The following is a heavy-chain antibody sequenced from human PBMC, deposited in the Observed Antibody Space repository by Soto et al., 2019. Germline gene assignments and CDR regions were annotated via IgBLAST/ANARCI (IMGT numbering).Heavy chain of an antibody. Sequence: PGGSLRLSCAGSGFTFSSYGMHWVRQAPGEGLEWVAVIPHDGSNKHYTDSVKGRFTISRDNSKNTLYLQMNSLRAEDTAVYYCAKDFNPYSPSYTADFCGPGHLVTVSS. CDR3: AKDFNPYSPSYTADF. CDR2: IPHDGSNK. V-gene: IGHV3-30*18. CDR1: GFTFSSYG. J-gene: IGHJ4*02. D-gene: IGHD1-26*01.